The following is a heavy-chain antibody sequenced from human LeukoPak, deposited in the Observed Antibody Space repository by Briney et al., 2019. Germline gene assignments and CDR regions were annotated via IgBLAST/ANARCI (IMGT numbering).Heavy chain of an antibody. CDR1: GYSFTSYA. V-gene: IGHV7-4-1*02. CDR3: ARDRRGIAAAASDY. D-gene: IGHD6-13*01. J-gene: IGHJ4*02. Sequence: ASVKVSCKASGYSFTSYAMDWVRQAPGQGLEWMGWINTNTGNPTYAQGFTGRFVFSLDTSVSTAYLQISSLKAEDTAVYYCARDRRGIAAAASDYWGQGTLVTVSS. CDR2: INTNTGNP.